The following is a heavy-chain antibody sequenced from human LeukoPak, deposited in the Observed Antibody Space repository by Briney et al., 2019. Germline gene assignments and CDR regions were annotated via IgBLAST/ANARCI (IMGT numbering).Heavy chain of an antibody. J-gene: IGHJ2*01. Sequence: PGGSLRLSCAASGFTFSSYEMNWVRQAPGKGLEWVSYISSSGSTIYYADSVKGRFTISRDNAKNSLYLQMNSLRAEDTALYYCARDANYGSGSYNWYFDLWGRGTLVTVSS. CDR2: ISSSGSTI. D-gene: IGHD3-10*01. CDR3: ARDANYGSGSYNWYFDL. CDR1: GFTFSSYE. V-gene: IGHV3-48*03.